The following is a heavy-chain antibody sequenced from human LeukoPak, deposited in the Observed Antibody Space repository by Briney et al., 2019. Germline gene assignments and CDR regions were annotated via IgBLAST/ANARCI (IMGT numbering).Heavy chain of an antibody. Sequence: GGSLRLSCAASGFTVSSNYMSWVRQAPGKGLEWVSVIYSGGSTYCADSVKGRFTISRDNSKNTLYLQMNSLRAEDTAVYYCAREDGMIRNFDYWGQGTLVTVSS. CDR2: IYSGGST. D-gene: IGHD3-22*01. CDR3: AREDGMIRNFDY. J-gene: IGHJ4*02. V-gene: IGHV3-53*01. CDR1: GFTVSSNY.